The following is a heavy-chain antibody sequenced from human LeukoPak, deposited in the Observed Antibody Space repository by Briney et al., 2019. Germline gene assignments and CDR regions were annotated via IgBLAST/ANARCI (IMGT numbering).Heavy chain of an antibody. Sequence: SEALSLTCNVSGGSISSNYWSWIRQPPGKGLKWIGYIYYSGSTNYNPSLKSRVTISVDTSKNQFSLKLSSVTAADTAVYYCARSNSGSYYYDIGDIWGQGTMVTVSS. V-gene: IGHV4-59*01. D-gene: IGHD3-22*01. CDR3: ARSNSGSYYYDIGDI. CDR2: IYYSGST. CDR1: GGSISSNY. J-gene: IGHJ3*02.